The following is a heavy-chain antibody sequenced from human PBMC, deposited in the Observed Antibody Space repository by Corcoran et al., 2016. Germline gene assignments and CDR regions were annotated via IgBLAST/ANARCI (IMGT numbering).Heavy chain of an antibody. CDR1: GYTFTSYG. J-gene: IGHJ6*02. D-gene: IGHD1-26*01. V-gene: IGHV1-18*01. CDR2: ISAYNGNT. CDR3: ARGGPHYYYYSYGMDV. Sequence: QVQLVQSGAEVKKPGASVKVSCKASGYTFTSYGISWVRQAPGQGLEWMGWISAYNGNTNYAQKLQGRVTMTTDTSTSTAYMELRSLRSDETAVYYCARGGPHYYYYSYGMDVWGQGTTVTVSS.